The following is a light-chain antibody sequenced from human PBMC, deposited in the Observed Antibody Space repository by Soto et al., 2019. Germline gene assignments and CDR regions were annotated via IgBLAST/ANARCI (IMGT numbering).Light chain of an antibody. CDR2: EVT. V-gene: IGLV2-14*01. J-gene: IGLJ7*01. CDR1: SSDVGGYDY. CDR3: SSHTSGSTRV. Sequence: QSALTQPASVSGSPGQSIALSCTGTSSDVGGYDYVSWYQQHPDKAPKLMIYEVTKRPSWVSNRFSGSKSGNTASLTISGLQPEDEADYYCSSHTSGSTRVFGSGTQLTVL.